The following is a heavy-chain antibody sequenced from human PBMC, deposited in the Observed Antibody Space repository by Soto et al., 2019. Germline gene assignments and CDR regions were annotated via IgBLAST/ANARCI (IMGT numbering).Heavy chain of an antibody. Sequence: GGSLRLSCAASGFTFSSYGMHWVRQAPGKGLEWVAVIWYDGSNKYYADSVKGRFTISRDNSKNTLYLQMNSLRAEDTAVYYCARDRRLYYGSGSYYKWDYYMDVWGKGTTVTVSS. J-gene: IGHJ6*03. V-gene: IGHV3-33*01. CDR1: GFTFSSYG. D-gene: IGHD3-10*01. CDR3: ARDRRLYYGSGSYYKWDYYMDV. CDR2: IWYDGSNK.